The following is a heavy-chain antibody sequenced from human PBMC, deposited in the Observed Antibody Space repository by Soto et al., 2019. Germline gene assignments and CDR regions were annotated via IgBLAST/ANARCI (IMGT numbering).Heavy chain of an antibody. V-gene: IGHV3-74*01. CDR3: ARENYDDYYYYIDV. D-gene: IGHD3-3*01. J-gene: IGHJ6*03. CDR2: INADGSYT. CDR1: GFRFSSHW. Sequence: EVQLVESGGHLVQPGGSLRLSCTASGFRFSSHWMHWVRQGPGKGLVWVSRINADGSYTTYGDSVKGRFTISRDNAKNTLFLQMNSLSAEDTGVYYCARENYDDYYYYIDVWGKGTTVTVSS.